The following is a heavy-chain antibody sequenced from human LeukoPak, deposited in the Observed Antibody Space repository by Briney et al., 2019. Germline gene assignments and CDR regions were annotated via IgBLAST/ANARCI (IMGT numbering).Heavy chain of an antibody. V-gene: IGHV4-4*02. J-gene: IGHJ5*02. CDR1: GGSSSSSNW. Sequence: SGTLSLTCAVSGGSSSSSNWWSWVRQPPGKGLEWIGEIYHSGSTNYNPSLKSRVTMSVDKSKNQFSLKVSSVTAADTAVYYCVRSAAGGWEYNWFDPWGQGTLVTVSS. CDR3: VRSAAGGWEYNWFDP. D-gene: IGHD6-13*01. CDR2: IYHSGST.